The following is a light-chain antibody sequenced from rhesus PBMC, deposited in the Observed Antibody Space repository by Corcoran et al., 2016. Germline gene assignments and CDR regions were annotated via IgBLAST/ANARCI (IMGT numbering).Light chain of an antibody. J-gene: IGKJ1*01. CDR2: YAS. Sequence: DIQMTQSPSSLSASVGDTVTITCRASQGISNNLAWSQQKPGKVPKLLIYYASTLQSWVPSRFCGSGSGTDFSLTISSLHPEDFATYYCQHGYGTPPTFGQGTKVEIK. V-gene: IGKV1S15*01. CDR1: QGISNN. CDR3: QHGYGTPPT.